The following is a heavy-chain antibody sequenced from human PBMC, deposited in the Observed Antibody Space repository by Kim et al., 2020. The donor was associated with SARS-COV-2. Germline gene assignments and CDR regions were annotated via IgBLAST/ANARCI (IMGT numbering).Heavy chain of an antibody. V-gene: IGHV2-70*17. CDR1: GISLSTSGMC. D-gene: IGHD6-6*01. CDR2: IDWDNDK. Sequence: SGPTLVHPTPTLTLTCTLSGISLSTSGMCVSWIRPPPGKALEWLARIDWDNDKFYSTSLKTRLTISKDTSKNQVVLTMTNMDPVDTATYFCARHTGISGRRYYYGMDVWGLGTTVTVSS. CDR3: ARHTGISGRRYYYGMDV. J-gene: IGHJ6*02.